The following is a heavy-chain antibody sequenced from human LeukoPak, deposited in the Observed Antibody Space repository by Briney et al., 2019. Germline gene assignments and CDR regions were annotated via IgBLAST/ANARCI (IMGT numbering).Heavy chain of an antibody. J-gene: IGHJ4*02. CDR2: ISSSSKYI. CDR3: AKGFLNHSSWYSYYFDY. Sequence: PGGSLRLSCAASGLTFSTYSMNWVRQAPGQGLQWVSSISSSSKYIYYVDSVKGRFTISRDNAKNSLYLQMNSLRAEDMALYYCAKGFLNHSSWYSYYFDYWGQGTLVTVSS. CDR1: GLTFSTYS. D-gene: IGHD6-13*01. V-gene: IGHV3-21*04.